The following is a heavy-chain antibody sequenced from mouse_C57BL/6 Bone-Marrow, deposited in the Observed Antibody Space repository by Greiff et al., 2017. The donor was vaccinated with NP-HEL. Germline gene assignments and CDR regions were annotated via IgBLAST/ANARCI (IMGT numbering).Heavy chain of an antibody. CDR1: GFTFSSYA. V-gene: IGHV5-4*01. CDR2: ISDGGSYT. CDR3: ARDCTTPRFDY. D-gene: IGHD1-1*01. Sequence: EVNVVESGGGLVKPGGSLKLSCAASGFTFSSYAMSWVRQTPEKRLEWVATISDGGSYTYYPDNVKGRFTISRDNAKNNLYLQMSHLKSEDTAMYYCARDCTTPRFDYWGQGTTLTVSS. J-gene: IGHJ2*01.